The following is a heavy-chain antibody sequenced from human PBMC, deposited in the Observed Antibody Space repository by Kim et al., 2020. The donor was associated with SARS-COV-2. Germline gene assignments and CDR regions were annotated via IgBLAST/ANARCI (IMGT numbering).Heavy chain of an antibody. V-gene: IGHV1-69*13. D-gene: IGHD6-25*01. Sequence: SVKVSCKASGGTFSSYAISWVRQAPGQGLEWMGGIIPIFGTANYAQKFQGRVTITADESTSTAYMELSSLRSEDTAVYYCARVPPAASYYYYYMDVWGKGTTVTVSS. CDR1: GGTFSSYA. CDR3: ARVPPAASYYYYYMDV. J-gene: IGHJ6*03. CDR2: IIPIFGTA.